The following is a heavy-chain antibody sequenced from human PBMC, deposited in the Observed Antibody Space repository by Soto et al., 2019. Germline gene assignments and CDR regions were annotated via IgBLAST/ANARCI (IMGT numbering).Heavy chain of an antibody. Sequence: QVHLQQWGAGLLKPSETLSLTCAVYGGSFSGYFWNWVRQPPGKGLEWIGEINPSGSTKYNPSLKSRVTLSVDTSKIQFSLRVFSVTAAVTAVYYCARDLSGYYYGMDVWGQGTTVTVS. V-gene: IGHV4-34*01. CDR3: ARDLSGYYYGMDV. J-gene: IGHJ6*02. CDR1: GGSFSGYF. CDR2: INPSGST.